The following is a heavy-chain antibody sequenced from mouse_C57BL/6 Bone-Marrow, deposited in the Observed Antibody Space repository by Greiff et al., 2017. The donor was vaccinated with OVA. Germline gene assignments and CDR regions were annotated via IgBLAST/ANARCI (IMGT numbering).Heavy chain of an antibody. J-gene: IGHJ1*03. CDR1: GFTFSDYY. CDR2: INYDGSST. V-gene: IGHV5-16*01. CDR3: ARERGITTVVATRYFDV. Sequence: EVQLVESEGGLVQPGSSMKLSCTASGFTFSDYYMAWVRQVPEKGLEWVANINYDGSSTYSLDSLKSRFIISSANAKNILYLQMSSLKSEDTATYYCARERGITTVVATRYFDVWGTGTTVTVSS. D-gene: IGHD1-1*01.